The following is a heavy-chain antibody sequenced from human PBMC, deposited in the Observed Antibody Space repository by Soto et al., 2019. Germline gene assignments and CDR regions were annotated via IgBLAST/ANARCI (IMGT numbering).Heavy chain of an antibody. CDR2: ISGSGGST. CDR1: GFTVSSNY. V-gene: IGHV3-23*01. CDR3: AKDPGYSTSAAFDY. J-gene: IGHJ4*02. D-gene: IGHD6-13*01. Sequence: GGSLRLSCAASGFTVSSNYMSWVRQAPGKGLEWVSAISGSGGSTYYADSVKGRFTISRDNSKNTLYLQMNSLRAEDTAVYYCAKDPGYSTSAAFDYWGQGTLVTVSS.